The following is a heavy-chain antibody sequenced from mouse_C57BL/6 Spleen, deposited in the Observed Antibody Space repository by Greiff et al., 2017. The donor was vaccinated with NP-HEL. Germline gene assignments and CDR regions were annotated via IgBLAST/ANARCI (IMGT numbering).Heavy chain of an antibody. J-gene: IGHJ3*01. Sequence: QVQLQQSGPELVKPGASVKISCKASGYAFSSSWMNWVKQRPGKGLEWIGRIYPGDGDTNYNGKFKGKATLTADKSSSTAYMQLSSLTSEDSAVYFCAREHYGSSYGFAYWGQGTLDTVSA. D-gene: IGHD1-1*01. CDR1: GYAFSSSW. CDR2: IYPGDGDT. V-gene: IGHV1-82*01. CDR3: AREHYGSSYGFAY.